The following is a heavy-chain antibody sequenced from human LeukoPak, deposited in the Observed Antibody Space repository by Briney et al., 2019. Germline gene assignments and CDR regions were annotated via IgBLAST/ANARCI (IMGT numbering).Heavy chain of an antibody. Sequence: GGSLRLSCTASGFTFGDYAMSWFRQAPGKGLEWVGFIRSKAYGGTTEYAASVKGRFTISRDDSKSIAYLQMNSLKTEDTAVYYCTRRGTVTGYYYYYMDVWGQGTLVTVSS. V-gene: IGHV3-49*03. J-gene: IGHJ6*03. D-gene: IGHD4-17*01. CDR3: TRRGTVTGYYYYYMDV. CDR2: IRSKAYGGTT. CDR1: GFTFGDYA.